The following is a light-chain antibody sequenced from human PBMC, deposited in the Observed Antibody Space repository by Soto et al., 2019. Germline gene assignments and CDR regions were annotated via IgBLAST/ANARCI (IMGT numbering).Light chain of an antibody. CDR2: EVS. CDR1: SSDVGGYKY. V-gene: IGLV2-14*01. Sequence: QSALTQPASMSGSPGQSITISCTGTSSDVGGYKYVSWYQQHPGKAPKLMIYEVSNRPSGVSNRFFGSKSGNTASLTISGLQAEDEADYYCSSYTSSTTLVFGTGTKVTVL. J-gene: IGLJ1*01. CDR3: SSYTSSTTLV.